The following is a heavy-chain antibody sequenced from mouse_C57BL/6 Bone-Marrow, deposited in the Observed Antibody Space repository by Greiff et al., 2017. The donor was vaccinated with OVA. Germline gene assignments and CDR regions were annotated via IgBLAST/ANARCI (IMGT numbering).Heavy chain of an antibody. CDR2: INPYNGGT. CDR1: GYTFTDYY. V-gene: IGHV1-19*01. D-gene: IGHD2-4*01. J-gene: IGHJ3*01. CDR3: AINYDYAPFAY. Sequence: EVQLQQSGPVLVKPGASVKMSCKASGYTFTDYYMNWVKQSHEKSLEWIGVINPYNGGTSYNQKFKGKATLTVDKSSSTAYMELNSLTSEDSAVYYCAINYDYAPFAYWGQGTLVTVSA.